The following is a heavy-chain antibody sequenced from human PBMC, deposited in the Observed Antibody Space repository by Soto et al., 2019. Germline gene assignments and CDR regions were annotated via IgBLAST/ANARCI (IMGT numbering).Heavy chain of an antibody. V-gene: IGHV1-69*12. J-gene: IGHJ6*02. D-gene: IGHD4-17*01. CDR1: GGTFSSYA. Sequence: QVQLVQSGAEVKKPGSSVKVSCKASGGTFSSYAISWVRQAPGQGLEWMGGIIPIFGTANYAQKFQGSVTITADESTSSAYMELSSLRSEDTAVYHCARDLHHDYRDYSLPVDYYGMDVRGQGTTVTVSS. CDR2: IIPIFGTA. CDR3: ARDLHHDYRDYSLPVDYYGMDV.